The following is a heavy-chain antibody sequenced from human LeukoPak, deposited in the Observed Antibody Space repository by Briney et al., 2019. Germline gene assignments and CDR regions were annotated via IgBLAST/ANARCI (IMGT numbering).Heavy chain of an antibody. Sequence: SETLSLTCTVSGGSISSYYWSWIRRPPGKGLEWIGYIYYSGSTHYNPSLKSRVTISVDTSKNQFSLKLSSVTAADTAVYYCARQQYELQVDFWGQGTLVTVSS. CDR3: ARQQYELQVDF. D-gene: IGHD1/OR15-1a*01. V-gene: IGHV4-59*01. J-gene: IGHJ4*02. CDR1: GGSISSYY. CDR2: IYYSGST.